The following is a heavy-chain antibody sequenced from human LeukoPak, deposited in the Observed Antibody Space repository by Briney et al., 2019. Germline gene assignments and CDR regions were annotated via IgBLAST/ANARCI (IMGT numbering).Heavy chain of an antibody. Sequence: SETLSLTCAVYGGSFSGYYWSWIRQPPGKGLEWIGEINHSGSTNYNPSLKSRVTISVDTSKNQFSLKLSSVTAADTAVYYCARTGASGSTFDYWGQRTLVTVSS. CDR1: GGSFSGYY. CDR2: INHSGST. J-gene: IGHJ4*02. D-gene: IGHD1-1*01. V-gene: IGHV4-34*01. CDR3: ARTGASGSTFDY.